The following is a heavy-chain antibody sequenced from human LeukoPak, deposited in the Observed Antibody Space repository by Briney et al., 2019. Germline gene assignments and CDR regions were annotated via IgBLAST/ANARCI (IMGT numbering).Heavy chain of an antibody. V-gene: IGHV4-59*01. J-gene: IGHJ6*03. CDR2: IYYSGST. D-gene: IGHD3-22*01. CDR3: ARLVYYYDSSGYSNYYYYMDV. CDR1: GGSISRCY. Sequence: SETLSLTCTVSGGSISRCYWSWIRQPPGKGLEWIGYIYYSGSTNYNPSPKSRVTISVDTSKNQFSLKLSSVTAADTAVYYCARLVYYYDSSGYSNYYYYMDVWGKGTTVTVSS.